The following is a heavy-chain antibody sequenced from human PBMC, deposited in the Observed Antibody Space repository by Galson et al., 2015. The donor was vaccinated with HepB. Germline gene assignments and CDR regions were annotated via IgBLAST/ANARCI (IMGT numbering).Heavy chain of an antibody. D-gene: IGHD2-15*01. CDR3: ARERDCSGGSCYDYGMDV. J-gene: IGHJ6*02. Sequence: SLRLSCAASGFTFSSYSMNWVRQAPGKGLEWVSSISSSSSYIYYADSVKGRFTISRDNAKNSLYLQMNSLRAEDTAVYYCARERDCSGGSCYDYGMDVWGQGTTVTVSS. CDR2: ISSSSSYI. V-gene: IGHV3-21*01. CDR1: GFTFSSYS.